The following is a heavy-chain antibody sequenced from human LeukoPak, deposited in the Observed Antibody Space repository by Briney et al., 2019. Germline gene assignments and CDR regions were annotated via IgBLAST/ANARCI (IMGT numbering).Heavy chain of an antibody. V-gene: IGHV3-11*01. CDR3: ARDRGPVVPAAVPDY. CDR2: ISSSGSTI. J-gene: IGHJ4*02. Sequence: GGSLRLSCAASGFTFSDYYMSGIRQAPGKGLEWVSYISSSGSTIYYADSVKGRFTISRDNAKNSLYLQMNSLRAEDTAVYYCARDRGPVVPAAVPDYWGQGTLVTVSS. D-gene: IGHD2-2*01. CDR1: GFTFSDYY.